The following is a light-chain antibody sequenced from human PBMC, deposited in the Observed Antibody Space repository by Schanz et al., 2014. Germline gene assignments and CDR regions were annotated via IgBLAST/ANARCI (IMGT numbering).Light chain of an antibody. CDR3: QQYNNWPRGT. CDR2: GAS. Sequence: EIVLTQSPDTLSLSPGERATLSCRASQSVGSRSLAWYQQKPGQPPRLLIYGASNRAAGIPDRFSGSGSGKEFTLTISSLQSEDIGVYYCQQYNNWPRGTFGPGTKVEIK. V-gene: IGKV3D-15*01. CDR1: QSVGSRS. J-gene: IGKJ1*01.